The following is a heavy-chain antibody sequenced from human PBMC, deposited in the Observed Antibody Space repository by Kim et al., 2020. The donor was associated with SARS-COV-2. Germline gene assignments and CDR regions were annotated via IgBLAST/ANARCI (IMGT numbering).Heavy chain of an antibody. CDR1: GGSISSGGYY. J-gene: IGHJ1*01. D-gene: IGHD2-15*01. V-gene: IGHV4-31*03. CDR2: IYYSGST. CDR3: ARYCSGGSCLSSTRYFQH. Sequence: SETLSLTCTVSGGSISSGGYYWSWIRQHPGKGLEWIGYIYYSGSTYYNPYLKSRVTISVDTSKNQFSLKLSSVTAADTAVYYCARYCSGGSCLSSTRYFQHWGQGTLVTVSS.